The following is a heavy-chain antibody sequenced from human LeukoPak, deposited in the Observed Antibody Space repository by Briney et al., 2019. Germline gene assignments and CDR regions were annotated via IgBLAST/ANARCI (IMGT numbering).Heavy chain of an antibody. CDR3: ARMVRAVAADNWFDP. CDR1: GYSISSGYY. Sequence: SETLSLTCAVSGYSISSGYYWGWIRQPPGKGLEWIGSIYHSGSTYYNPSLKSRVTISVDTSKNQFSLKLNSVTAADTAVYYCARMVRAVAADNWFDPWGQGTLVTVSS. V-gene: IGHV4-38-2*01. D-gene: IGHD6-19*01. J-gene: IGHJ5*02. CDR2: IYHSGST.